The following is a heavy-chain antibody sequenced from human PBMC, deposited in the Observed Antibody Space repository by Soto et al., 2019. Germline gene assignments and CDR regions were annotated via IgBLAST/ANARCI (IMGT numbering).Heavy chain of an antibody. CDR3: AKASVPGNRWPIAY. Sequence: GGSLRLSCAASGFTFSSYAMTWVRQAPGKGLEWVSGISGSGGGTFDANSVKGRFTISRDNSKNTLYLQMNSLRAEDTAVYYCAKASVPGNRWPIAYWGQGTLVTVSS. D-gene: IGHD6-19*01. J-gene: IGHJ4*02. CDR2: ISGSGGGT. CDR1: GFTFSSYA. V-gene: IGHV3-23*01.